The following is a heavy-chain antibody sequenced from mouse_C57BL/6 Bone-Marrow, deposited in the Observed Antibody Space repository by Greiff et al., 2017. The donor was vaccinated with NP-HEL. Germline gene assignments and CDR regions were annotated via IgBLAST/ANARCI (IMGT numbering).Heavy chain of an antibody. CDR3: ARRIYYGYDAWYFDV. D-gene: IGHD2-2*01. CDR1: GYTFTSYG. J-gene: IGHJ1*03. CDR2: IYPRSGNT. Sequence: QVQLQQSGAELARPGASVKLSCKASGYTFTSYGISWVKQRTGQGLEWIGEIYPRSGNTYYNEKFKGKATLTADKSSSTAYMELRSLTSEDSAVYFCARRIYYGYDAWYFDVWGTGTTVTVSS. V-gene: IGHV1-81*01.